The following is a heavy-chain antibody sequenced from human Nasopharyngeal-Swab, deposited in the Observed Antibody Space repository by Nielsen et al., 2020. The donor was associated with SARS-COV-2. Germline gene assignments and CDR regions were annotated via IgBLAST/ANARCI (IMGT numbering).Heavy chain of an antibody. CDR2: ISSSSTI. D-gene: IGHD3-3*01. J-gene: IGHJ4*02. Sequence: GGSLRLSCAASGFTFSSYSMNWVRQAPGKGLEWVSYISSSSTIYYADSVKGRFTISRDNAKNSLYLKMNSLRAEDTAVYYCARDTTYDFWSGYSKSFDYWGQGTLVTVSS. V-gene: IGHV3-48*01. CDR1: GFTFSSYS. CDR3: ARDTTYDFWSGYSKSFDY.